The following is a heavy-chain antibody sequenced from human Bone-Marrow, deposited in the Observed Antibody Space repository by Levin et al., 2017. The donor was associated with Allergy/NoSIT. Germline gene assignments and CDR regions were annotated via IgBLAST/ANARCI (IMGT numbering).Heavy chain of an antibody. CDR3: ARDEKAVAGYSSYFDY. V-gene: IGHV3-21*01. Sequence: PGGSLRLSCAASGFTFSSYSMNWVRQAPGKGLEWVSSISSSSSYIYYGDSVKGRFTISRDNAKNSLYLQMNSLRAEDTAVYYCARDEKAVAGYSSYFDYWGQGTLVTVSS. J-gene: IGHJ4*02. CDR1: GFTFSSYS. CDR2: ISSSSSYI. D-gene: IGHD6-19*01.